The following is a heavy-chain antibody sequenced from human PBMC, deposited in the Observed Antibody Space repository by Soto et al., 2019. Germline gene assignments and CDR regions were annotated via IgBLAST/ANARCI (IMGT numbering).Heavy chain of an antibody. CDR3: AKDVRITSFGVVNPFGSFDH. V-gene: IGHV3-23*01. CDR1: GVTFSSYA. D-gene: IGHD3-3*01. J-gene: IGHJ4*02. Sequence: EVQLLEAGGGLVQPGGSLRLSCAASGVTFSSYAMNWVRQAPGKRLDWVSGISGSGDRTYYADSVKGRFTISRDNSKNTLYLQMNSLRGEDTAIYYCAKDVRITSFGVVNPFGSFDHWGQGTLVTVSS. CDR2: ISGSGDRT.